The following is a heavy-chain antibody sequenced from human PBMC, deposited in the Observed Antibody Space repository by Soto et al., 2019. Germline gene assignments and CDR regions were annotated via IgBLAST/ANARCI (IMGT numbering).Heavy chain of an antibody. D-gene: IGHD3-22*01. J-gene: IGHJ3*02. CDR3: ARDSYYYDSSGYYYRDAFDI. CDR1: CYTYTSYG. V-gene: IGHV1-18*01. CDR2: ISAYNGNT. Sequence: APVKTSSKDPCYTYTSYGISSLRQAPGQGLEWMGWISAYNGNTNYAQKLQGRVTMTTDTSTSTAYMELRSLRSDDTAVYYCARDSYYYDSSGYYYRDAFDIWGQ.